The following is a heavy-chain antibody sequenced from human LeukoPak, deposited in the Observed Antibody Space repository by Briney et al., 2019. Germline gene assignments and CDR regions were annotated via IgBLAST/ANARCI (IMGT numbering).Heavy chain of an antibody. CDR1: GGSFSGYY. J-gene: IGHJ6*02. D-gene: IGHD3-22*01. CDR2: IYYSGST. V-gene: IGHV4-59*08. CDR3: ARQIGV. Sequence: PSETLSLTCAVYGGSFSGYYWSWIRQPPGKGLEWIGYIYYSGSTNYNPSLKSRVTISVDTSKNQFSLKLSSVTAADTAVYYCARQIGVWGQGTTVTVSS.